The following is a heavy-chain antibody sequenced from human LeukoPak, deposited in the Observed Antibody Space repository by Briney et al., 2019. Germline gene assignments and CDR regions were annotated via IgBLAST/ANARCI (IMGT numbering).Heavy chain of an antibody. J-gene: IGHJ6*03. Sequence: GGSLRLSCAASGFTFSSYSMNWVRQAPGKGLERVSSISSSSSYIYYADSVKGRFTISRDNAKNSLYLQMNSLRAEDTAVYYCARDGYCSGGSCPQTAYYYYYMDVWGKGTTVTISS. CDR1: GFTFSSYS. CDR2: ISSSSSYI. CDR3: ARDGYCSGGSCPQTAYYYYYMDV. V-gene: IGHV3-21*01. D-gene: IGHD2-15*01.